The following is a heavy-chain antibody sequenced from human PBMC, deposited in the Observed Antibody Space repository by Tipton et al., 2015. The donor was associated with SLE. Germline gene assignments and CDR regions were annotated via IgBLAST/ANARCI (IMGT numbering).Heavy chain of an antibody. J-gene: IGHJ4*02. CDR1: GFTFSYYG. CDR2: IWYDGSNK. D-gene: IGHD2-15*01. Sequence: RSLRLSCAAFGFTFSYYGMHWVRQAPGKGLEWVAVIWYDGSNKYYADSVKGRFTISRDNSKNTLYLQMNSLRVEDTAVYYCARDIGGCSGGSCHLDWGQGTLVTVSS. V-gene: IGHV3-33*01. CDR3: ARDIGGCSGGSCHLD.